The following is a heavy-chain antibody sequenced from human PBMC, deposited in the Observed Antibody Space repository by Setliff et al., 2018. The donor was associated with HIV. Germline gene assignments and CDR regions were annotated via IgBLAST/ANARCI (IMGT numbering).Heavy chain of an antibody. CDR1: GYTFTSYG. D-gene: IGHD2-2*01. V-gene: IGHV1-18*01. CDR3: ARSGGKGYCTITSCKTTGGAIDY. CDR2: ISAYNGHT. Sequence: ASVKVSCKASGYTFTSYGISWVRQAPGQGLEWMGWISAYNGHTNYAQKFQGRVTMTIDTSTSTAYTELRSLRSDDTAVYYCARSGGKGYCTITSCKTTGGAIDYWGQGTLVTVSS. J-gene: IGHJ4*02.